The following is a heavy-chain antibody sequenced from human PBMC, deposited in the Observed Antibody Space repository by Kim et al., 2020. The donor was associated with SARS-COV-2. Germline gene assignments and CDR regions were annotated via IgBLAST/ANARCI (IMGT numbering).Heavy chain of an antibody. CDR1: GFTFDWYG. CDR3: VKDEVGVQNKFDY. Sequence: GGSLRLSCEASGFTFDWYGIQWVRQAPGKGLEWVAFVSTDGNLKYYGDSVKGRFTISRDNSKNMADLQMDSLRPEDTAVYYCVKDEVGVQNKFDYWGQGSLVIVSS. CDR2: VSTDGNLK. V-gene: IGHV3-30*18. J-gene: IGHJ4*02. D-gene: IGHD1-26*01.